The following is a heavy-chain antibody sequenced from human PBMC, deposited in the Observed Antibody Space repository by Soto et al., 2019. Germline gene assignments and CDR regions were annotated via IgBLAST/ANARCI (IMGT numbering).Heavy chain of an antibody. CDR3: AREIVVVVAAKRGAYNAFDI. Sequence: GGSLRLSCAASGFTFSSYSMNWVRQAPGKGLEWVSSISSSSSYIYYADSVKGRFTISRDNAKNSLYLQMNSLRAEDMAVYYCAREIVVVVAAKRGAYNAFDIWGQGTMVTVSS. D-gene: IGHD2-15*01. J-gene: IGHJ3*02. CDR2: ISSSSSYI. V-gene: IGHV3-21*01. CDR1: GFTFSSYS.